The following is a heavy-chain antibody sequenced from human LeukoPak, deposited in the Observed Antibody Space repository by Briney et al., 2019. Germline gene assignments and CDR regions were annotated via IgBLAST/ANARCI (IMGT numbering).Heavy chain of an antibody. J-gene: IGHJ3*02. CDR2: INHSGST. V-gene: IGHV4-34*01. CDR3: ARGVTPDGDAFDI. CDR1: GGSISSYY. D-gene: IGHD5-18*01. Sequence: PSETLSLTCTVSGGSISSYYWSWIRQPPGKGLEWIGEINHSGSTNYNPSLKSRVTMSVDTSKNQFSLKLSSVTAADTAVYYCARGVTPDGDAFDIWGQGTMVTVSS.